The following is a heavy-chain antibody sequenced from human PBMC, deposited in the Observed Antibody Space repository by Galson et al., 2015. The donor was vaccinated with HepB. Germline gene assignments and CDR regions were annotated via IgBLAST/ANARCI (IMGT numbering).Heavy chain of an antibody. D-gene: IGHD6-13*01. CDR2: ISSSSSYI. Sequence: SLRLSCAASGFTFSSYSMNWVRQAPGKGLEWVSSISSSSSYIYYADSVKGRFTISRDNAKNSLYLQMNSLRAEDTAVYYCARDRIPLIAALDYWGQGTLVTVSS. CDR1: GFTFSSYS. CDR3: ARDRIPLIAALDY. J-gene: IGHJ4*02. V-gene: IGHV3-21*01.